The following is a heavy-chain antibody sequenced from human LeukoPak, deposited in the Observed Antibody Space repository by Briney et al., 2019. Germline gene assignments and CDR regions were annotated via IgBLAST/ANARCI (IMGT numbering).Heavy chain of an antibody. CDR2: LSGSGDST. D-gene: IGHD5-24*01. CDR1: GFTFSSYA. CDR3: AKVQEMGTILPPFHY. Sequence: GGSLRLSCAASGFTFSSYAMSWVRQAPGKGLEWVSGLSGSGDSTYYADSVKGRFTISRDNSKNTLFLQMTSLRDEDTAVYYCAKVQEMGTILPPFHYWGQGTLVTVSS. V-gene: IGHV3-23*01. J-gene: IGHJ4*02.